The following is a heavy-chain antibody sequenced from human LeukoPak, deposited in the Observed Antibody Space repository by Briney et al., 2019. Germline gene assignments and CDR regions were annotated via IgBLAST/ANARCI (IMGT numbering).Heavy chain of an antibody. CDR3: ARGYYYMNSAYYDAFDI. D-gene: IGHD3-22*01. Sequence: SSETLSLTCTVSGGSISSSSYYWGWIRQPPGKGLEWIGYIYYSGRTSYNSSLRSRVTISVDTSQNQFSLKLSSVTAADTALYYCARGYYYMNSAYYDAFDIWGQGTMVTVSS. J-gene: IGHJ3*02. CDR1: GGSISSSSYY. V-gene: IGHV4-61*05. CDR2: IYYSGRT.